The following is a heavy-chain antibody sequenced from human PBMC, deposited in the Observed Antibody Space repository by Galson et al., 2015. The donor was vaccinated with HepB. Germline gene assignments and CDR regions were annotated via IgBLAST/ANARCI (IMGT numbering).Heavy chain of an antibody. CDR1: GFSVSSNY. D-gene: IGHD1-26*01. V-gene: IGHV3-53*01. Sequence: SLRLSCAASGFSVSSNYMSWVRQAPGKGLEWVSVIYSGGYTYYADSVKGRFTISRDNSKNTLYLQMNSLRAEDTAVYYCARDHVGSYWYFDLWGRGTLVTVSS. CDR3: ARDHVGSYWYFDL. J-gene: IGHJ2*01. CDR2: IYSGGYT.